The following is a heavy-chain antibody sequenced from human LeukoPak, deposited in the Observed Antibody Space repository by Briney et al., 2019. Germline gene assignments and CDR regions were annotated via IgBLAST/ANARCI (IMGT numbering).Heavy chain of an antibody. J-gene: IGHJ4*02. CDR2: IYPGDSDT. D-gene: IGHD3-22*01. V-gene: IGHV5-51*01. CDR3: ARHFYDNSGYSYYFDY. CDR1: GYSFTSYW. Sequence: GESLKISCKGSGYSFTSYWIGWVRQMPGKGLEWMGIIYPGDSDTRYSPSFQGQVTISADKSISTAYLQWSSLKASDTAMYYCARHFYDNSGYSYYFDYWGQGTLVTVSS.